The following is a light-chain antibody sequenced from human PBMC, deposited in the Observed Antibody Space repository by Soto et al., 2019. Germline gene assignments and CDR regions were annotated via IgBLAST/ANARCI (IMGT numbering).Light chain of an antibody. CDR3: QQYYTSPRT. J-gene: IGKJ1*01. Sequence: EIVLTQSPATLSLSPGERATLSCRASQSVSNYLAWYQQKPGQAPRLLIYDASNRVTGIPARFSGSGSGTDFTLTISSLEAEDFAVYYCQQYYTSPRTFGQGTKVDIK. V-gene: IGKV3-11*01. CDR2: DAS. CDR1: QSVSNY.